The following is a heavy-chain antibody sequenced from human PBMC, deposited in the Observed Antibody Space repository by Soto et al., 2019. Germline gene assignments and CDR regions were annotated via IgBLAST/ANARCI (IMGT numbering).Heavy chain of an antibody. CDR1: GFTFSTYA. D-gene: IGHD2-21*01. Sequence: GGSLRLSCAASGFTFSTYAMHWVRQAPGKGLEWVAVISYDGSNKYYADSVKGRFTISRDNSKNTLYLQMNSLRAEDTAVYYCARSGGGDSSELCWFDPWGQGTLVTVSS. CDR3: ARSGGGDSSELCWFDP. J-gene: IGHJ5*02. V-gene: IGHV3-30-3*01. CDR2: ISYDGSNK.